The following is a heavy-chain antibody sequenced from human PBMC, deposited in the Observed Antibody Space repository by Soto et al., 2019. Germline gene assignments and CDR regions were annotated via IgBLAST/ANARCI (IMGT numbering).Heavy chain of an antibody. V-gene: IGHV3-30-3*01. Sequence: SLRLSCAASGFTFSSYAMHWVRQAPGKGLEWVAVISYDGSNKYYADSVKGRFTISRDNSKNTLYLQMNSLRAEDTAVYYCARDRADYGDFYYYGMDVWGQGTTVTVSS. CDR3: ARDRADYGDFYYYGMDV. CDR1: GFTFSSYA. CDR2: ISYDGSNK. J-gene: IGHJ6*02. D-gene: IGHD4-17*01.